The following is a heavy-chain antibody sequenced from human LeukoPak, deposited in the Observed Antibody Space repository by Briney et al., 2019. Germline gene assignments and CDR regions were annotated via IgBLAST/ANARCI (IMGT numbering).Heavy chain of an antibody. CDR1: GFTVSGNY. CDR3: ARASGYYYEFDY. D-gene: IGHD3-22*01. V-gene: IGHV3-53*01. CDR2: IYSGGNT. J-gene: IGHJ4*02. Sequence: GGSLRLSCAASGFTVSGNYMSWVRQAPGKGLEWVSVIYSGGNTYYADSVKGRFTISRDNSKNTLYLQMNSLRAEDTAVYYSARASGYYYEFDYWGQGTLVTVSS.